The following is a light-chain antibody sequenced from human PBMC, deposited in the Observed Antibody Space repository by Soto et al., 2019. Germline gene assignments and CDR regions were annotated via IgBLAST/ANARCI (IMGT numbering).Light chain of an antibody. CDR2: NVN. Sequence: QSVLTQSASLSGSPGQSSTISCTGTSSDVGNYNYVSWYQQHPGEVPKLIIFNVNNRPSGVSNRFSGSKSGNTASLTISGLQAEDEADYYCSSFTSSTTYVFGTGTKVTVL. V-gene: IGLV2-14*01. J-gene: IGLJ1*01. CDR1: SSDVGNYNY. CDR3: SSFTSSTTYV.